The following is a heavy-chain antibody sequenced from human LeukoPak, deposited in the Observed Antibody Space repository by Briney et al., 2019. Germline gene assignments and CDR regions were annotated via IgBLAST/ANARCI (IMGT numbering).Heavy chain of an antibody. CDR3: GAAYCSGGSCYFEAFNI. CDR2: ISGSGGST. Sequence: GGSLRLSCAASGFTFSSYAMSWVRQAPGKGLEWVSAISGSGGSTYYADSVKGRFTISRDNSKNTLYLQMNSLRAEDTAVYYLGAAYCSGGSCYFEAFNIWGQGTMVPVPS. J-gene: IGHJ3*02. CDR1: GFTFSSYA. D-gene: IGHD2-15*01. V-gene: IGHV3-23*01.